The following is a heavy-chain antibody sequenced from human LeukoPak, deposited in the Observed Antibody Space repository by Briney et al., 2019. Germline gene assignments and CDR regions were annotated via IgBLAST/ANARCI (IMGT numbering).Heavy chain of an antibody. Sequence: SETLSLTCTVSGGFISSSSYYWGWIRQPPGTGLEWIGSIYYSGSTYYNPSLKSRVTISVDTSKNQFSLKLSSVTAADTAVYYCARGAPFDGSYYFDYWGQGTLVTVSS. D-gene: IGHD1-26*01. CDR1: GGFISSSSYY. V-gene: IGHV4-39*01. CDR3: ARGAPFDGSYYFDY. J-gene: IGHJ4*02. CDR2: IYYSGST.